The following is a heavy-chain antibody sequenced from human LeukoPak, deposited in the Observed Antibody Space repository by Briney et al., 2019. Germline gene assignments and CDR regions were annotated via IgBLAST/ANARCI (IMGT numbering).Heavy chain of an antibody. V-gene: IGHV4-59*11. D-gene: IGHD4-17*01. Sequence: SETLSLTCAVSDDSFSSHYWTWIRQPPGKGLESIGYISYIGSTNYNPSLKSRVTISIDTSRNQFPLRLSSVTAADTAVYYCARDLVTVTKGFDIWGQGRMVSVSS. CDR1: DDSFSSHY. J-gene: IGHJ3*02. CDR2: ISYIGST. CDR3: ARDLVTVTKGFDI.